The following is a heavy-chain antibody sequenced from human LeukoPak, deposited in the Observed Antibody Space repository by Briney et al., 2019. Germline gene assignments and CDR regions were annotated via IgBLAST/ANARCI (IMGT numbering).Heavy chain of an antibody. V-gene: IGHV4-59*01. Sequence: SETLSLTCTVSGGSISSYYWSWIRQPPGKGLEWIGYIYYSGSTNYNPSLKSRATISVDTSKNQFSLKLSSVTAADTAVYYCARGGYYYYGMDVWGQGTTVTVSS. CDR2: IYYSGST. CDR1: GGSISSYY. CDR3: ARGGYYYYGMDV. J-gene: IGHJ6*02.